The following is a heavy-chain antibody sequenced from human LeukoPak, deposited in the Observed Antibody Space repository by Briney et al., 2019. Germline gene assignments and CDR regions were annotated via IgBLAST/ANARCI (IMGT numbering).Heavy chain of an antibody. CDR3: ARAPLNHGDCAPHDY. CDR1: GFIFSNYK. J-gene: IGHJ4*02. V-gene: IGHV3-21*06. D-gene: IGHD2-21*02. CDR2: ISIDSDDI. Sequence: PGGSLRLSCAASGFIFSNYKMNWVRQAPGKGLEWVSCISIDSDDIRYADSVKGRFTISRDNGMNSLYLQMDSVRDEDTAVYYCARAPLNHGDCAPHDYWGQGTLVTVSS.